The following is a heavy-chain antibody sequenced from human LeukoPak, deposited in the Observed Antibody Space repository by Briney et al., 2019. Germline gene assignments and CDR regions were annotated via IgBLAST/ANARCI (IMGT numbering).Heavy chain of an antibody. J-gene: IGHJ4*02. Sequence: SETLSLTCAVYGGSFSGYYWSWIRQPPGKGLEWIGEINHSGSTNYNPSLKSRVTISVDTSKNQFSLKLSSVTAADTAVYYCARSRPYYDFWSGYSTYYFDYWGQGTLVTVSS. CDR2: INHSGST. V-gene: IGHV4-34*01. CDR3: ARSRPYYDFWSGYSTYYFDY. CDR1: GGSFSGYY. D-gene: IGHD3-3*01.